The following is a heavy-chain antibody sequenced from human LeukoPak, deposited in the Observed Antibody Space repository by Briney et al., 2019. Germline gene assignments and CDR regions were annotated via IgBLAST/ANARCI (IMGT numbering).Heavy chain of an antibody. V-gene: IGHV4-4*07. CDR1: GGSISSYY. CDR2: IYTSGST. CDR3: ARVRPPQAGGVYYDSSGYYYDY. D-gene: IGHD3-22*01. Sequence: SETLSLTCTVSGGSISSYYWSWIRQPAGKGLEWIGRIYTSGSTNYNPSLKSRVTMSVDTSKNQFSLKLSSVTAADTAVYYCARVRPPQAGGVYYDSSGYYYDYWGQGTLVTVSS. J-gene: IGHJ4*02.